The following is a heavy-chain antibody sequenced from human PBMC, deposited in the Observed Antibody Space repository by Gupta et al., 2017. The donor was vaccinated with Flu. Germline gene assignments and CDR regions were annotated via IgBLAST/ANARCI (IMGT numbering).Heavy chain of an antibody. J-gene: IGHJ5*01. D-gene: IGHD4-17*01. V-gene: IGHV3-7*01. CDR3: ARDVGSGDYDS. CDR1: GFALSECS. CDR2: INRDGSVI. Sequence: EVQLVESGGGLVQPGGSLRLACGASGFALSECSMGWVRQAPGKGPELVANINRDGSVINYMDFVRGRFTISRDNAKNAVYFQMNSLRVDDTAVYYCARDVGSGDYDSWGQGTLVTVSS.